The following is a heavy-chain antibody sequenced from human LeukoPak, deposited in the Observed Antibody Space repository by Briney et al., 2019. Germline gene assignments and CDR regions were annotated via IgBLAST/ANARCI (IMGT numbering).Heavy chain of an antibody. CDR1: GGSISSYY. Sequence: PSETLSLTCTVSGGSISSYYWSWIRQPPGKGLEWIGYIYYSGSTNYNPSLKSRVTISVDTSKNQFSLKLSSVTAADTAVYYCARGIPRYYVYATLDYFDYWGQGTLVTVSS. CDR3: ARGIPRYYVYATLDYFDY. J-gene: IGHJ4*02. D-gene: IGHD2-8*01. V-gene: IGHV4-59*12. CDR2: IYYSGST.